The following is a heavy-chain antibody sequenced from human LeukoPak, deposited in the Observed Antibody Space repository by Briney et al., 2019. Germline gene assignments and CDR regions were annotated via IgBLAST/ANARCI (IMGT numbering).Heavy chain of an antibody. CDR3: ARAIYYYYGMDV. V-gene: IGHV4-59*01. CDR1: GGSISSYY. J-gene: IGHJ6*02. Sequence: SETLSLTCTVSGGSISSYYWSWIRQPPGKGLEWIGYIYYSGSTNYNPSLKSRVTISVDTSKNQFSLKLSSVTAADTAVYYCARAIYYYYGMDVWGQGTTVTVSS. CDR2: IYYSGST.